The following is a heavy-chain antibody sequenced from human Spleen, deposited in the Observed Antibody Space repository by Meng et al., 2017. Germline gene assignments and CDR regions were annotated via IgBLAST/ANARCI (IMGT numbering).Heavy chain of an antibody. CDR3: ARGPTTVAHDFDY. CDR2: INHSGST. V-gene: IGHV4-34*01. Sequence: QVQLQPWGAGLWKPPETLSLTCVGSGGSFSDYYWSWIRQPPGKRLEWIGEINHSGSTNYNPSLESRATISVDTSQNNLSLKLSSVTAADSAVYYCARGPTTVAHDFDYWGQGTLVTVSS. J-gene: IGHJ4*02. D-gene: IGHD4-11*01. CDR1: GGSFSDYY.